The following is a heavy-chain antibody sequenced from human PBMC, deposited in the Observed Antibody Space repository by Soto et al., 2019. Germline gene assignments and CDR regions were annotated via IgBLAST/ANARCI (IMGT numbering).Heavy chain of an antibody. CDR3: ARRLRVAATPLLYYYYGMDV. J-gene: IGHJ6*02. CDR1: GFTFSSYA. D-gene: IGHD2-15*01. Sequence: HPGGSLRLSCAASGFTFSSYAVSWVRQAPGKGLEWVSAISGSGGSTYYADSVKGRFTISRDNSKNTLYLQMNSLRAEDTAVYYCARRLRVAATPLLYYYYGMDVWGQGTTVTVSS. V-gene: IGHV3-23*01. CDR2: ISGSGGST.